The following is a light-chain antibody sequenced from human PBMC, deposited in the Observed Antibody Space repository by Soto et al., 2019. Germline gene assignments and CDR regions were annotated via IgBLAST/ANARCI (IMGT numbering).Light chain of an antibody. CDR3: QQYGRSPFT. CDR1: QTISSW. V-gene: IGKV1-5*03. CDR2: KAS. Sequence: DIQMTQSPSTLSGSVGDRVTITCRASQTISSWLAWYQQKPGKAPKLLIYKASTLKSGVPSRFSGSGSGTDFTLTISRLEPEDFAVYYCQQYGRSPFTFGPGTKVDIK. J-gene: IGKJ3*01.